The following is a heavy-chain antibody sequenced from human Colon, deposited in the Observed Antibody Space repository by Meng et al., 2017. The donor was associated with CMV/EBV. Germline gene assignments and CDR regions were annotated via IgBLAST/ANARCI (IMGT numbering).Heavy chain of an antibody. CDR3: VRESWYFDF. V-gene: IGHV1-2*02. D-gene: IGHD6-13*01. CDR2: IYPQDGGT. J-gene: IGHJ4*02. Sequence: QVQLVQSGTEVKRAGASVKVSCKTSRYNFSANHLHWVRQAPGQGLEWMGWIYPQDGGTYFAQKFQDRVTLTRDTSITTAYMELSGLTSDDTAIYYCVRESWYFDFWGEGTLVTVSS. CDR1: RYNFSANH.